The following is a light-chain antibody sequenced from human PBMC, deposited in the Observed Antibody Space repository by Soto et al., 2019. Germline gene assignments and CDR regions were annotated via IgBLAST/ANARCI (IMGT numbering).Light chain of an antibody. CDR1: QSLLHSNGYNY. V-gene: IGKV2-28*01. J-gene: IGKJ2*01. CDR2: LAS. Sequence: DIVMTQSPLSLPVTPGEPASISCRSSQSLLHSNGYNYFDWYLQKPGQSPQLLIYLASNRAYGVPDRFSGSGSGTDFTLKISRVEAEDVGVHYCMQALQSPYTFGQGTKLEIK. CDR3: MQALQSPYT.